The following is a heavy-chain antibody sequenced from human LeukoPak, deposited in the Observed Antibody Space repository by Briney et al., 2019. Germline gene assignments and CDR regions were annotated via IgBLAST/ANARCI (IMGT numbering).Heavy chain of an antibody. V-gene: IGHV3-74*01. J-gene: IGHJ4*02. CDR3: ARSGGSNQPYDY. CDR2: INTDGSST. CDR1: GLTFSSHW. Sequence: GGSLRLSCAASGLTFSSHWMHWVRHAPGKGLIWISRINTDGSSTTYADSVKGRFTVSRDNAKNTLYLQMNSLRAEDTAVYFCARSGGSNQPYDYWGQGILVTVSS. D-gene: IGHD1-26*01.